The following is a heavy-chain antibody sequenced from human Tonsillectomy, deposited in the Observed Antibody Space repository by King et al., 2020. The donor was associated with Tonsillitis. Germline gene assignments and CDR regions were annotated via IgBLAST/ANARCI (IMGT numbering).Heavy chain of an antibody. V-gene: IGHV4-59*01. J-gene: IGHJ6*02. CDR3: ARLIAARAGMNYYNYSGMDV. CDR1: GGSLSTYH. CDR2: THQSGST. Sequence: VQLQESGPGLVKPSETVSLTCTVSGGSLSTYHWSWIRQPPGKGLEWIGHTHQSGSTNYNPSLKSRVTISVDPSKNHFSLNLSSVTAADTAVYYCARLIAARAGMNYYNYSGMDVWGQGTTVTVSS. D-gene: IGHD6-6*01.